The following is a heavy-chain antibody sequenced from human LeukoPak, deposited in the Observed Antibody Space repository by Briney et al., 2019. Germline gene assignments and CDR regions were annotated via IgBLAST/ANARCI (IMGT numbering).Heavy chain of an antibody. V-gene: IGHV3-15*01. D-gene: IGHD3-22*01. CDR2: IRSKTDGGTT. CDR3: TSDLRITMIVVVIENAY. Sequence: GGSLRLSCAASGCTFSNAWMSWVRQAPGKGLEWVGRIRSKTDGGTTDYAAPVKGRFTISRDDSKNTLYLQMNSLKTEDTAIYYCTSDLRITMIVVVIENAYWGQGTLVTVSS. CDR1: GCTFSNAW. J-gene: IGHJ4*02.